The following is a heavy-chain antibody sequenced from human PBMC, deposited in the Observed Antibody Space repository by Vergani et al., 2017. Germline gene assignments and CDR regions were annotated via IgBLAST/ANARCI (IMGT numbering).Heavy chain of an antibody. CDR2: ISSRTSYI. CDR1: GFTFSSYS. Sequence: EVQLVESGGGLVKPGGSLRLSCAASGFTFSSYSMNWVRQAPGKGLEWVSSISSRTSYIYYADAVKGRFTISRDNAKNSLYLQMNSLRTEDTDVYYCAREGVGVKDYWGQGTLVTVSS. J-gene: IGHJ4*02. CDR3: AREGVGVKDY. D-gene: IGHD1-26*01. V-gene: IGHV3-21*01.